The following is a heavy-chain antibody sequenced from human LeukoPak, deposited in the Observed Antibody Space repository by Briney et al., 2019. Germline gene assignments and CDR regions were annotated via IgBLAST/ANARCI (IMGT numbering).Heavy chain of an antibody. Sequence: PGGSLRLSCVDSGFTFSSHWMSWVRQAPGKGLEWVANINQGEGEKYYVDSVKGRFTISRDNSKNTLYLQMNSLRAEDTAVYYCARPPSNYYDSSGYYWGTEYFQHWGQGTLVTVSS. CDR2: INQGEGEK. V-gene: IGHV3-7*03. J-gene: IGHJ1*01. D-gene: IGHD3-22*01. CDR3: ARPPSNYYDSSGYYWGTEYFQH. CDR1: GFTFSSHW.